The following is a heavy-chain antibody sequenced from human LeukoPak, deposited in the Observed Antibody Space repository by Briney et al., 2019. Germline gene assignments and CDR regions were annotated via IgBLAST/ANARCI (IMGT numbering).Heavy chain of an antibody. V-gene: IGHV4-34*01. CDR2: INHSGST. CDR1: GGSFSGYY. D-gene: IGHD5-18*01. J-gene: IGHJ4*02. CDR3: ARGWKYRNGYTVTELGSGYFDY. Sequence: LETLSLTCAVYGGSFSGYYWSWIRQPPGKGLEWIGEINHSGSTNYNPSLKSRVTISVDTSKNQFSLKLSSVTAADTAVYYCARGWKYRNGYTVTELGSGYFDYWGQGTLVTVSS.